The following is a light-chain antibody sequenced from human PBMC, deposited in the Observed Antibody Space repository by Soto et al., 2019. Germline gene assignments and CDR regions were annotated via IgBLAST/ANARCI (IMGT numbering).Light chain of an antibody. CDR1: HSVSSTY. Sequence: EMVLTQSPGTLSLSPGERATLSCRASHSVSSTYLAWYQQKPGQAHRLLIYGASIRATGIPDRFSGSGSGTDFTLPISRLEPEDFAGYYCHQYGSSPPYTFGQGTKLEIK. J-gene: IGKJ2*01. V-gene: IGKV3-20*01. CDR2: GAS. CDR3: HQYGSSPPYT.